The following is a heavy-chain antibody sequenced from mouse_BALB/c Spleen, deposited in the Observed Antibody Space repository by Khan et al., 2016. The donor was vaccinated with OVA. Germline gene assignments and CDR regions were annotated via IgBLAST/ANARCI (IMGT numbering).Heavy chain of an antibody. CDR2: IDPSDSET. D-gene: IGHD2-1*01. J-gene: IGHJ1*01. Sequence: QVQLQQPGAELVRPGASVKLSCKASGYTFTSYWMNWVKQRPGQGLEWLGMIDPSDSETHYNQMFKDKATLTVDKSSSTAYMQLSSLTSEDSASYYWARGDGNSHYWYFDVWGAGTTVTVAS. V-gene: IGHV1-61*01. CDR3: ARGDGNSHYWYFDV. CDR1: GYTFTSYW.